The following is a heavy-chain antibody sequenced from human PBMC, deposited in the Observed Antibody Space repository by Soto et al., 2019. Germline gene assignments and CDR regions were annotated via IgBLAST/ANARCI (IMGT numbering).Heavy chain of an antibody. V-gene: IGHV3-11*04. CDR2: ISDSGSTI. CDR1: GITFSDYY. J-gene: IGHJ4*02. CDR3: ARHVVVAATVPDY. D-gene: IGHD2-15*01. Sequence: GGSLRLSCAASGITFSDYYMSWIRQAPGKGLEWVSYISDSGSTIYYADSVKGRFTISRDNAKNSLFLHMNSLRTEDTAVYYCARHVVVAATVPDYWGQGTLVTVSS.